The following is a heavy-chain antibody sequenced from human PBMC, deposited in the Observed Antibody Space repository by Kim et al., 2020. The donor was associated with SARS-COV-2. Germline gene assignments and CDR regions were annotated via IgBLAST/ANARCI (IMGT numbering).Heavy chain of an antibody. J-gene: IGHJ6*02. V-gene: IGHV4-39*01. CDR3: ARQDGYYYGMDV. Sequence: YYTPSLKSRVPISVDTSKNQFSLKLSSVTAADTAVYYCARQDGYYYGMDVWGQGTTVTVSS.